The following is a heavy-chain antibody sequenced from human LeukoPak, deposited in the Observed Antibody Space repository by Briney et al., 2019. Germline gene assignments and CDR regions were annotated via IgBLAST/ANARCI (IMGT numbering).Heavy chain of an antibody. CDR1: GFTFSNYA. CDR3: ARDSYYYDSSGPQV. Sequence: GGSLRLSCAASGFTFSNYAMSWVRQAPGKGLEWVSGTSSSGGTTYYADSVKGRFTISRDNAKNSVYLQMNSLRAEDTAVYYCARDSYYYDSSGPQVWGQGTLVTVSS. J-gene: IGHJ4*01. V-gene: IGHV3-23*01. D-gene: IGHD3-22*01. CDR2: TSSSGGTT.